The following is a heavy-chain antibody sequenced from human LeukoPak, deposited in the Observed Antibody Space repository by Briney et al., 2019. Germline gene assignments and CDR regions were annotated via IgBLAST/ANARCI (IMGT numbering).Heavy chain of an antibody. J-gene: IGHJ5*02. Sequence: SETLSLTCAVYGGSFSGYYWSWIRQPPGKGLEWIGEINHSGSTNYNPSLKSRVTISVDTSKNQFSLKLSSVTAADTAVYYCAAIIAVAGIPLVDPWGQGTLVTVSS. CDR2: INHSGST. CDR1: GGSFSGYY. CDR3: AAIIAVAGIPLVDP. V-gene: IGHV4-34*01. D-gene: IGHD6-19*01.